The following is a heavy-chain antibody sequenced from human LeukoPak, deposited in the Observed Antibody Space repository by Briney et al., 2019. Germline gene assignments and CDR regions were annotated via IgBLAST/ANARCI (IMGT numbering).Heavy chain of an antibody. V-gene: IGHV3-53*01. Sequence: GGSLRLSCAASGFNVSSNYMSWVRQAPGKGLEWVSVIYSSGDTYYADSEKGRFTISRDNSKNMLYLQMNGLRAEDTAVYYCARVNYGSGTYYKGWFDPWGQGTLVTVSS. CDR3: ARVNYGSGTYYKGWFDP. CDR1: GFNVSSNY. CDR2: IYSSGDT. D-gene: IGHD3-10*01. J-gene: IGHJ5*02.